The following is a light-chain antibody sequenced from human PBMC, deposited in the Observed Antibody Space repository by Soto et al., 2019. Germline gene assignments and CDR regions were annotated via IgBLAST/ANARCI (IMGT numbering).Light chain of an antibody. CDR3: QRYDDAPLT. CDR2: SAS. Sequence: DIQMTQSPSSLSASVGDRVTMTCRASQDISNYLVWYQQQPGEVPKLLIYSASTLDSGVPSRFSGSGSGTDFTLTISSLQPEDVGTYYCQRYDDAPLTFGGGTKVEIK. V-gene: IGKV1-27*01. CDR1: QDISNY. J-gene: IGKJ4*01.